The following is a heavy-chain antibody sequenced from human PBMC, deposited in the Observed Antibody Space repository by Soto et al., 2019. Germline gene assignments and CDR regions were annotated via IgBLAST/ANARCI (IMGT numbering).Heavy chain of an antibody. V-gene: IGHV4-30-4*08. J-gene: IGHJ6*02. CDR3: VRGVAARRARLGMDL. Sequence: PSETLSLTCTVSGASNSSDDYYWTWIRQPPGKGLEWIGNTQYSGSTHYNPSLKSRVAISVDTSKSQTSLKLSSVTAADTAMYYCVRGVAARRARLGMDLWGPWTAVTVSS. CDR2: TQYSGST. D-gene: IGHD6-6*01. CDR1: GASNSSDDYY.